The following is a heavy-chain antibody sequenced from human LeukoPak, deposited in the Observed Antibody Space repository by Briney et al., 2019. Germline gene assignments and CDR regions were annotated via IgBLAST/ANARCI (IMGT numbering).Heavy chain of an antibody. J-gene: IGHJ4*02. V-gene: IGHV3-53*01. CDR3: ARQPPHIYYFDY. CDR2: IYSGGST. D-gene: IGHD2-21*01. Sequence: GGSLRLSCAASGFTVSSNYMSWVRQAPGKGLEWVSVIYSGGSTYYADSVKGRFTISRDNSNNTLYLQMNSLRAEDTAVYYCARQPPHIYYFDYWGQGTLVTVSS. CDR1: GFTVSSNY.